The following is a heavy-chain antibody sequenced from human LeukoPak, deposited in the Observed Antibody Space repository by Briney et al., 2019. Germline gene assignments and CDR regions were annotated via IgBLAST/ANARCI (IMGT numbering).Heavy chain of an antibody. CDR3: ARGAWGIAVT. V-gene: IGHV4-34*01. CDR1: GGSFSGYN. CDR2: INHSGST. D-gene: IGHD6-19*01. Sequence: PSETLSFTCAVYGGSFSGYNWSWFRQPPGKGLEWIGEINHSGSTNYNPSLKSRVTISVDTSKNQFSLKLSSVTAADTAVYYCARGAWGIAVTWGQGTLVTVSS. J-gene: IGHJ5*02.